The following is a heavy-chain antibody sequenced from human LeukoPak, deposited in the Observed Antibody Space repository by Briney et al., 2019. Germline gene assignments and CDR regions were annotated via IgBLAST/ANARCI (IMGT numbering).Heavy chain of an antibody. J-gene: IGHJ4*02. CDR1: GFSVTTDSYC. V-gene: IGHV4-61*01. Sequence: SATLSRTCTVSGFSVTTDSYCRGWIRQPPGKGLEWIGYDYCGGNTNYDPSLKRRVTISVDTSKNQFSLTLTSVTAADTAVYFCARDHFGSLDSWGQGILVTVFS. D-gene: IGHD3-10*01. CDR2: DYCGGNT. CDR3: ARDHFGSLDS.